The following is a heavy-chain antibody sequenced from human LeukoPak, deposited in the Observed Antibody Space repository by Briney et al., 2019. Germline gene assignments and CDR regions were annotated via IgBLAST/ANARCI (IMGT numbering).Heavy chain of an antibody. J-gene: IGHJ1*01. CDR1: GFTVSDNY. Sequence: GGSLRLSCAASGFTVSDNYMGWVRQAPGKGLEWVSVIYSGGSTYYADSVKGRFTISRDNYKNTLYLQMNSLRAEDTAVYYCARGASNNYYDSSGYRYFLHWGQGTLVTVSS. V-gene: IGHV3-66*01. CDR2: IYSGGST. CDR3: ARGASNNYYDSSGYRYFLH. D-gene: IGHD3-22*01.